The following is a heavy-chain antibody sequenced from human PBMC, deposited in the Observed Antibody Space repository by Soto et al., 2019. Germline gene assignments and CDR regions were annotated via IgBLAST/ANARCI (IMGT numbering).Heavy chain of an antibody. V-gene: IGHV1-69*13. CDR2: IIPIFGTA. Sequence: SVKVSCKASGGTFSSYAISWVRQAPGQGLEWMGGIIPIFGTANYAQKFQGRVTITADESTSTAYMELSSLRSEDTAVYYCARGDYVILTGYYSPYYYYYGMDVWGQGTTVTVSS. D-gene: IGHD3-9*01. CDR1: GGTFSSYA. J-gene: IGHJ6*02. CDR3: ARGDYVILTGYYSPYYYYYGMDV.